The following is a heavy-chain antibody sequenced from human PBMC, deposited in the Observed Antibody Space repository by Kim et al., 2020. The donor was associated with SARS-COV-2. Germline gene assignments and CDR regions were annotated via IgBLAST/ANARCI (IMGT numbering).Heavy chain of an antibody. J-gene: IGHJ6*02. D-gene: IGHD3-10*01. Sequence: ASVKVSCKASGYTFTSYGISWVRQAPGQGLEWMGWISAYNGNTNYAQKLQGRVTMTTDTSTSTAYMELRSLRSDDTAVYYCARDGGYYGSGSHPFDYYYYGMDVWGQGTTVTVSS. CDR1: GYTFTSYG. V-gene: IGHV1-18*01. CDR2: ISAYNGNT. CDR3: ARDGGYYGSGSHPFDYYYYGMDV.